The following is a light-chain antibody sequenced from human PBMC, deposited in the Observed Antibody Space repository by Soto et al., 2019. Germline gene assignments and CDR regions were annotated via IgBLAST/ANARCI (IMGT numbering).Light chain of an antibody. CDR1: QSVSNNY. CDR2: GSS. J-gene: IGKJ2*01. CDR3: QQYGSSPPHT. V-gene: IGKV3-20*01. Sequence: VLTQSPGTLSLSPGERATVSCRASQSVSNNYVAWYQQKPGQAPRLLIFGSSHRATGIPDRFSGSGSGTDFTLTISRLEPEDFAVYFCQQYGSSPPHTFGQGTNLDIK.